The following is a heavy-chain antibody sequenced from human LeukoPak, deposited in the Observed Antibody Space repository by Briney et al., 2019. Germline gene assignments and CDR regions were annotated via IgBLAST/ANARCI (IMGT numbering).Heavy chain of an antibody. J-gene: IGHJ4*02. Sequence: GGSLRLSCAASGFTFDDYAMHWVRQAPGKGLEWVSLISWDGGSTYYADSVKGRFTISRDNSKNSLYLQMNSLRAEDTALYCCAKELSSGYSYGGCDYWGQGTLVTVSS. CDR2: ISWDGGST. D-gene: IGHD3-22*01. V-gene: IGHV3-43D*03. CDR3: AKELSSGYSYGGCDY. CDR1: GFTFDDYA.